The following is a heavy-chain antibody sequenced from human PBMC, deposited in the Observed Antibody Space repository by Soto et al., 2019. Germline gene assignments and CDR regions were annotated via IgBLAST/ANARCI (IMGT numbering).Heavy chain of an antibody. Sequence: ASVKVSCKASGGTFSSYAISWVRQAPGQGLEWMGGIIPIFGTANYAQKFQGRVTITADKSTSTAYMELSSLRSEDTAVYYCARGEEWLVPYGMDVWGQGTTVTVSS. CDR1: GGTFSSYA. CDR3: ARGEEWLVPYGMDV. J-gene: IGHJ6*02. D-gene: IGHD6-19*01. CDR2: IIPIFGTA. V-gene: IGHV1-69*06.